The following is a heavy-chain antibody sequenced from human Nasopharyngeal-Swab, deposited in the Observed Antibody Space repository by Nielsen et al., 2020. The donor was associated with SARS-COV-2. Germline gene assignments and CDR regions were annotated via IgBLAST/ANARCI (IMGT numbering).Heavy chain of an antibody. D-gene: IGHD6-19*01. CDR1: GFTFSSYG. CDR2: IWYDGSNK. CDR3: ARPSGWLAFDI. Sequence: GESLKISCAASGFTFSSYGMHWVRQAPGKGLEWVAVIWYDGSNKYYADSVKGRFTISRDNSKNTLYLQMNSLRAEDTAAYYCARPSGWLAFDIWGQGTMVTVSS. V-gene: IGHV3-33*01. J-gene: IGHJ3*02.